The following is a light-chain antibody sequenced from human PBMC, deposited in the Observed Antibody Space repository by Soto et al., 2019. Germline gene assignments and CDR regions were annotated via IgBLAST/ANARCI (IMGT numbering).Light chain of an antibody. CDR2: AAS. CDR3: LQDYNYPPT. V-gene: IGKV1-6*01. CDR1: QGIRFD. J-gene: IGKJ2*01. Sequence: AIQMTQSPSSLSASVGDRVTITCRASQGIRFDLAWYQQKPGRAPELLIYAASTLQSGVPSRFSGSGSATDFTRTISSLQPEDFATYFCLQDYNYPPTFGQGTKLEIK.